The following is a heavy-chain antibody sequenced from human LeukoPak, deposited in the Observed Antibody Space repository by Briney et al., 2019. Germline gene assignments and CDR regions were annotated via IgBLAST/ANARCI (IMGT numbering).Heavy chain of an antibody. D-gene: IGHD5-24*01. CDR2: IIPIFGTA. V-gene: IGHV1-69*05. CDR3: ARDQDGYNSY. CDR1: GGTFISYA. J-gene: IGHJ4*02. Sequence: ASVKVSCKASGGTFISYAISWVRQAPGQGLEWMGGIIPIFGTANYAQKFQGRVTITTDESTSTAYMELSSLRSEDTAVYYCARDQDGYNSYWGQGTLVTVSS.